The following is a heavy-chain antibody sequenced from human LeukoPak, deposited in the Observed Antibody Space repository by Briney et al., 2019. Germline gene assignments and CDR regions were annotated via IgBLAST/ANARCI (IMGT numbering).Heavy chain of an antibody. J-gene: IGHJ6*02. CDR3: ARHLPWADYVWGSYRSYYYYYGMDV. V-gene: IGHV4-34*01. D-gene: IGHD3-16*02. CDR2: INHSGST. CDR1: GGSFSGYY. Sequence: SETLSLTCAVYGGSFSGYYWSWIRQPPGKGLEWIGEINHSGSTNYNPSLKSRVTTSVDTSKNQFSLKLSSVTAADTAVYYCARHLPWADYVWGSYRSYYYYYGMDVWGQGTTVTVSS.